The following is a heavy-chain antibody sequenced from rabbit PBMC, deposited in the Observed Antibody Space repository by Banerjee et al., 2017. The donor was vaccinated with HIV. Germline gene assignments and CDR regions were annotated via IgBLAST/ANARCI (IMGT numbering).Heavy chain of an antibody. CDR2: IYAGKGSA. V-gene: IGHV1S40*01. J-gene: IGHJ4*01. CDR1: GLDFSSSYW. Sequence: QSLEESGGDLVKPGASLTLTCTASGLDFSSSYWICWVRQAPGKGLEWIGIIYAGKGSADYASWVNGRFTISSDNAQNTVDLQMNSLTAADTATYFCARDLAGVIGWNFNLWGQGTLVTVS. CDR3: ARDLAGVIGWNFNL. D-gene: IGHD4-1*01.